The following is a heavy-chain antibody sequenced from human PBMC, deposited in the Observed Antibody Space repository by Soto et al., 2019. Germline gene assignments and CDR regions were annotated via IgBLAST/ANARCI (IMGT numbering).Heavy chain of an antibody. D-gene: IGHD1-1*01. CDR3: ARGGLEPFDH. CDR1: GFTFGNYW. Sequence: SLRLSCAASGFTFGNYWIHWVRQAPGKGLVWVSRISDYGRINYADSVKDRFIISRDDARSELYLQLNDLRAEDTATYYCARGGLEPFDHWGQGALVTVSS. V-gene: IGHV3-74*01. CDR2: ISDYGRI. J-gene: IGHJ4*02.